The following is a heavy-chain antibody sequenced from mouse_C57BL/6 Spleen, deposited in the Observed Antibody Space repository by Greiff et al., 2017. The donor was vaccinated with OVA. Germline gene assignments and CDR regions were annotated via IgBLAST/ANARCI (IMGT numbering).Heavy chain of an antibody. CDR2: ISYDGSN. J-gene: IGHJ3*01. D-gene: IGHD1-1*01. CDR1: GYSITSGYY. CDR3: ARDDYYRWFAY. Sequence: DVQLQESGPGLVKPSQSLSLTCSVTGYSITSGYYWNWIRQFPGNKLEWMGYISYDGSNNYNPYLKNRISITRDTSKNQFFLKLNSVTTEDSATYYCARDDYYRWFAYWGQGTLVTVSA. V-gene: IGHV3-6*01.